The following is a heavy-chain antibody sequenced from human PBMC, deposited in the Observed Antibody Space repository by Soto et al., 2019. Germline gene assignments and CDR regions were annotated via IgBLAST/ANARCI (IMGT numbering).Heavy chain of an antibody. D-gene: IGHD6-13*01. J-gene: IGHJ6*02. CDR3: ARERGYSSSSGLRGMGV. CDR1: GGTVSRYA. V-gene: IGHV1-69*11. Sequence: QVQLVQSGAEVKKPGSSVKVSCKASGGTVSRYAITWVRQAPGQGLEWMGGTIPILGTAKYAQKFQGRVTVTADESTSTFYMGLSSLRSEDTGLYYCARERGYSSSSGLRGMGVWGQGTTVTVSS. CDR2: TIPILGTA.